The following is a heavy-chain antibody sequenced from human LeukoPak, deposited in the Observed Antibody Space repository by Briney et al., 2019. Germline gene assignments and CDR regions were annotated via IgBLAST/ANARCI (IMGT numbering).Heavy chain of an antibody. CDR2: INHSGST. CDR1: GGSFSGYY. CDR3: ARGGGYYGPGSSWPPGN. Sequence: SETLSLTCAVYGGSFSGYYWSWIRQPPGKGLEWIGEINHSGSTNYNPSLKSRVTISVDTSKNQFSLKLSSVTAADTAVYYCARGGGYYGPGSSWPPGNWGQGTLVTVSS. D-gene: IGHD3-10*01. V-gene: IGHV4-34*01. J-gene: IGHJ4*02.